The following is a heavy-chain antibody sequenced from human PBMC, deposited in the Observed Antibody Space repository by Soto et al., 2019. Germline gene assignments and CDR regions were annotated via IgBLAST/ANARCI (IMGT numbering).Heavy chain of an antibody. J-gene: IGHJ5*02. CDR2: SSATGAGT. Sequence: SGGSLRLSCAASGFTFSSYGMTWVRQAPGKGLEWVSFSSATGAGTYYADSVKGRFTISRDNSKNTLYLQMTSLRADDTAVYYCAKDRRAGGNYGFYSDLWGQGALVTVSS. CDR1: GFTFSSYG. V-gene: IGHV3-23*01. D-gene: IGHD1-7*01. CDR3: AKDRRAGGNYGFYSDL.